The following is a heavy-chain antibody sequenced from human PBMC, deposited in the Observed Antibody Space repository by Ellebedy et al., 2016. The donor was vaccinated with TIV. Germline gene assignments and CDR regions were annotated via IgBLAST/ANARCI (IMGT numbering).Heavy chain of an antibody. V-gene: IGHV5-51*01. J-gene: IGHJ4*02. CDR3: IRYSAGSYYLDDY. D-gene: IGHD5-12*01. Sequence: GESLKISCKGSGYSFTSYWIGWVRQMPGKGLEWMGIIYPGDSTTISSPSLQGQVTISADKSISAADLQWGSLNASDTAMSYCIRYSAGSYYLDDYWGQGTLVTVSS. CDR1: GYSFTSYW. CDR2: IYPGDSTT.